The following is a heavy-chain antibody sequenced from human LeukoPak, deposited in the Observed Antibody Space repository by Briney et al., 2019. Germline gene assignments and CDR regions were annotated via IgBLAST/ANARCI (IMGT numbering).Heavy chain of an antibody. CDR1: GGSISPYH. CDR2: LHTSGNK. CDR3: ARDPFRSSFDP. V-gene: IGHV4-4*07. J-gene: IGHJ5*02. Sequence: SETLSLTCTVSGGSISPYHWTWIRQPAGKGLEWIGRLHTSGNKNYNPSLKGRVTISVDTSKNQFYLEMTSVTAADTAVYFCARDPFRSSFDPWGQGSLVTVSS. D-gene: IGHD6-13*01.